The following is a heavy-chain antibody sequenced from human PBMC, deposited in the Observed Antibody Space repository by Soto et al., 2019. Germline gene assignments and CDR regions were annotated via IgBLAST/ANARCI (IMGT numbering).Heavy chain of an antibody. CDR3: ASLYDYIWGSYRSGRPDNDY. Sequence: GGSLRLSCAASGFTFSDYYMSWIRQAPGKGLEWVSYISSSGSTIYYADSVKGRFTISRDNAKNSVYLQMNSLRAEDTAVYYCASLYDYIWGSYRSGRPDNDYWGQGTLVTVSS. CDR2: ISSSGSTI. D-gene: IGHD3-16*02. J-gene: IGHJ4*02. CDR1: GFTFSDYY. V-gene: IGHV3-11*01.